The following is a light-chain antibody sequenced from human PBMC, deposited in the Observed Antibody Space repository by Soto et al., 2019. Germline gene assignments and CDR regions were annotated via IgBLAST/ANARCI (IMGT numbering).Light chain of an antibody. CDR2: NVS. Sequence: QSALTQPASVSGSPGQSITISCTGTSSDVGGYNYVSWYQQHPGKAPKLIIYNVSNRLSGVSNRFSGSKSGNTASLTISGLQAEDEGHYYCSSFTSSNTVLFGGGTKVTVL. J-gene: IGLJ2*01. CDR1: SSDVGGYNY. CDR3: SSFTSSNTVL. V-gene: IGLV2-14*01.